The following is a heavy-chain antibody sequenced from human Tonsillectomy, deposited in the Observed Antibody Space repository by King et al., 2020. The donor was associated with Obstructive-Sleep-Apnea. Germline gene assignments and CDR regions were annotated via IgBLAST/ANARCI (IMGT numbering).Heavy chain of an antibody. V-gene: IGHV3-21*01. D-gene: IGHD5-24*01. J-gene: IGHJ4*02. CDR3: AKGGATIGDY. CDR2: ISSSSSYI. CDR1: GFNFSSYS. Sequence: VQLVESGGGLVKPGGSLRLSCAASGFNFSSYSMNWVRQSPGKGLEWVSSISSSSSYIHYADSVKGRFTISRDNAKNSLYLQMNSLRAEDTAFYYCAKGGATIGDYWGKGTLVTVSS.